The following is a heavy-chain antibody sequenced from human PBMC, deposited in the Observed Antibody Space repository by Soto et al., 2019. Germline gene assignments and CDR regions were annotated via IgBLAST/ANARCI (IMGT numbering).Heavy chain of an antibody. D-gene: IGHD2-8*02. J-gene: IGHJ5*02. CDR2: IRSRGAST. Sequence: GGSLRLSCAASGFTFSDYYMSWVRQVPGKGLEWISHIRSRGASTWYAESVKGRFTISRDNSKNSLYLQMNSLRAEDTAVYYCARYWLISVVPSPIGWFDPWGQETLVTVSS. CDR3: ARYWLISVVPSPIGWFDP. V-gene: IGHV3-11*01. CDR1: GFTFSDYY.